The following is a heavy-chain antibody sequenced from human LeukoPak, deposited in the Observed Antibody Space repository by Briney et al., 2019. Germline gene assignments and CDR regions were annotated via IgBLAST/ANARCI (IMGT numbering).Heavy chain of an antibody. CDR1: GYSFTSYW. CDR2: IYPGDSDT. V-gene: IGHV5-51*01. J-gene: IGHJ5*02. Sequence: GESLKISCNCSGYSFTSYWIGWVRQMPGKGLEWMGIIYPGDSDTRYSPSFQGQVTISADKSISTAYLQWSLVSGAHTAMYYCARPTVCSGGSCMFDPWGQGTLVTVSS. D-gene: IGHD2-15*01. CDR3: ARPTVCSGGSCMFDP.